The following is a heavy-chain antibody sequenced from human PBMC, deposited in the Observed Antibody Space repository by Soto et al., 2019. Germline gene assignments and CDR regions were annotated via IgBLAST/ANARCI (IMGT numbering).Heavy chain of an antibody. V-gene: IGHV1-18*01. CDR2: ISAYNGNT. D-gene: IGHD3-3*01. CDR1: GYTFTSYG. CDR3: ARNYDFWSGYYGFDP. J-gene: IGHJ5*02. Sequence: ASVKVSCKASGYTFTSYGISWVRQAPGQGLEWMGWISAYNGNTNYAQKLQGRVTMTTDTSTSTAYMELRSLRSDDTAVYYCARNYDFWSGYYGFDPWGQGTLVTVSS.